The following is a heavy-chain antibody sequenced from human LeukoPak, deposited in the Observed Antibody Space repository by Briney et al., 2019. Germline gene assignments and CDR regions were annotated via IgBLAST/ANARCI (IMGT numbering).Heavy chain of an antibody. Sequence: PGGSLRLSCAASGFTFDDYAMSWVRQAPGKGLEWLSAITSGGVSTWNADSVKGRFTISRDNSKNTLYLQMNSLRAEDTAVYYCAKDRISYYYDSSGSADAEYFQHWGQGTLVTVSS. CDR3: AKDRISYYYDSSGSADAEYFQH. D-gene: IGHD3-22*01. J-gene: IGHJ1*01. V-gene: IGHV3-23*01. CDR2: ITSGGVST. CDR1: GFTFDDYA.